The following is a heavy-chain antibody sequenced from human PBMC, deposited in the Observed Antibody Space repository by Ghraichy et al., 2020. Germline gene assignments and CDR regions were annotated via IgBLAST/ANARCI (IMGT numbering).Heavy chain of an antibody. CDR1: GGSISSGGYY. J-gene: IGHJ3*02. Sequence: SETLSLTCTVSGGSISSGGYYWSWIRQHPGKGLEWIGYIYYSGSTYYNPSLKSRVTTSVDTSKNQFSLKLSSVTAADTAVYYCARDDYGDYGAFDIWGQGTMVTVSS. CDR3: ARDDYGDYGAFDI. CDR2: IYYSGST. D-gene: IGHD4-17*01. V-gene: IGHV4-31*03.